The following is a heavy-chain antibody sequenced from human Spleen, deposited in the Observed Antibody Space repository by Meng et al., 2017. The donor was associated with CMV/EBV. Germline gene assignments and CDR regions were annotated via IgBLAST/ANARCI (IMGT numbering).Heavy chain of an antibody. J-gene: IGHJ4*02. CDR1: GGSISSSY. Sequence: VKHPESGPGLVKPSDTPSLTCTVLGGSISSSYWSWIRKPAGKGLEWIGRIYTSGSTNYNPSLKSRVTMSVDTSKNQFSLKLSSVTAADTAVYYCARDLIAAAGTSYWGRGTLVTVSS. CDR2: IYTSGST. D-gene: IGHD6-13*01. CDR3: ARDLIAAAGTSY. V-gene: IGHV4-4*07.